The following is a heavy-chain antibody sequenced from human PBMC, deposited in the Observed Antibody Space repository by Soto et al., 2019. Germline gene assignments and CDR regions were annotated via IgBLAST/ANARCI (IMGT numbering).Heavy chain of an antibody. J-gene: IGHJ4*02. CDR1: GFTFSSYS. CDR2: ISSSISTM. CDR3: AREVRDTDVADFYY. V-gene: IGHV3-48*02. D-gene: IGHD5-18*01. Sequence: EVQLVESGGGLVQPGGSLRLSCAASGFTFSSYSMKWVRQAPGKGLEWLSYISSSISTMHYADSVKGRFNISRDNAKNSLYLQINSLGDEATVVYSWAREVRDTDVADFYYWGKGTLVTVSS.